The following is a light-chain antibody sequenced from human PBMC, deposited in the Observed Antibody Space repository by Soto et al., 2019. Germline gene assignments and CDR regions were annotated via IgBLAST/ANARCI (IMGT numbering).Light chain of an antibody. J-gene: IGLJ1*01. CDR2: EGI. Sequence: QSVLTQPASVSGSPGQSITISCTGTSSTVGGFNVVSWYQQHPGKAPKVIIYEGIKRPSGVSNRFSGSNSGSTASLTISGLQAEDEADYYCCSYVGATTYVFXTGTKLTVL. CDR1: SSTVGGFNV. V-gene: IGLV2-23*01. CDR3: CSYVGATTYV.